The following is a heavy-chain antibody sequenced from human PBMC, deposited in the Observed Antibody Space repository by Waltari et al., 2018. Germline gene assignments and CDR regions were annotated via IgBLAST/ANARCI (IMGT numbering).Heavy chain of an antibody. D-gene: IGHD6-13*01. Sequence: EVQLVESGGGLVKPGGSLRLSCAASGFTFSSYSMNWVRQAPGKGLEWVSSISSSSSYIYYADSVKGRFTISRDNAKNSLYLQMNSLRAEDTAVYYCAIWEAAAVPDFDYWGQGTLVTVSS. J-gene: IGHJ4*02. CDR3: AIWEAAAVPDFDY. CDR1: GFTFSSYS. CDR2: ISSSSSYI. V-gene: IGHV3-21*01.